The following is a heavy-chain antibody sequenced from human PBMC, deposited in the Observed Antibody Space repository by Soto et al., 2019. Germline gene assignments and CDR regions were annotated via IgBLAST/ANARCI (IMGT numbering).Heavy chain of an antibody. J-gene: IGHJ5*02. D-gene: IGHD2-15*01. CDR2: ISGSGGST. CDR3: AKVFPSYSIPNWFDP. Sequence: GGSLSLSCAASGFTFSSYAMSWVHQAPGKGLEWVSAISGSGGSTYYADSVKGRFTISRDNSKNTLYLQMNSLRAEDTAVYYCAKVFPSYSIPNWFDPWGQGTLVTVSS. V-gene: IGHV3-23*01. CDR1: GFTFSSYA.